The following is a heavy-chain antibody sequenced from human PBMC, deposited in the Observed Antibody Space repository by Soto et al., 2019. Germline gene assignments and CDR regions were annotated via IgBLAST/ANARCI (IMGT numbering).Heavy chain of an antibody. Sequence: PGGSLRLSCAASGFTFSSYAMSWVRQAPGKGLEWVSAISGSGGSTYYADSVKGRFTISRDNSKNTLYLQMNSLRAEDTAVYYCAKDPRFIAVAGDYFDYWGQGTLVTVSS. CDR1: GFTFSSYA. V-gene: IGHV3-23*01. J-gene: IGHJ4*02. D-gene: IGHD6-19*01. CDR2: ISGSGGST. CDR3: AKDPRFIAVAGDYFDY.